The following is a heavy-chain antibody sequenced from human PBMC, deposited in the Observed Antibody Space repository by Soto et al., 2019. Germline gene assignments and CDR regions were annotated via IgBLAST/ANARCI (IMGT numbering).Heavy chain of an antibody. CDR2: MSAHNGNT. CDR3: ARGRYGDY. V-gene: IGHV1-18*01. Sequence: QVHLVQSGAEVKKPGASVKVSCKASDYTFTSYGITWVRQAPGQGLEWMGWMSAHNGNTDYAQKLQGRVIVTRDTSTSTAYMELRSLRSDDTAVYYCARGRYGDYWGQGALVTVSS. J-gene: IGHJ4*02. CDR1: DYTFTSYG. D-gene: IGHD1-1*01.